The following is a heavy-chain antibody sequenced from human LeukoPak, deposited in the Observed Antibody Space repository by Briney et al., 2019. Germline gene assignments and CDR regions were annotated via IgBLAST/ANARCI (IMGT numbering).Heavy chain of an antibody. CDR2: IYHSGST. D-gene: IGHD3-10*01. CDR1: GGSISSSTYY. Sequence: SETLSLTCTASGGSISSSTYYWDWIRQPPGKGLEWIGSIYHSGSTYYNPSLKGRVTISVDTSKNQFSLKLTSVTAADTAVYHCARGRKHYYGSGSYYTPFDYWGQGTLVTVSS. V-gene: IGHV4-39*01. CDR3: ARGRKHYYGSGSYYTPFDY. J-gene: IGHJ4*02.